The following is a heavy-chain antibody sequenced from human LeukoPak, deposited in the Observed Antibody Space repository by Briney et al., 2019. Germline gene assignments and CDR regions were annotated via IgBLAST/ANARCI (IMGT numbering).Heavy chain of an antibody. CDR1: GGSISSSSYY. CDR2: IYYSGST. Sequence: PSETLSLTCTVSGGSISSSSYYWGWIRQPPGKGLEWIGSIYYSGSTYYNPSLKSRVTISVDTSKNQFSLKLSSVTAADTAVYYCARDRLYSYQLPHGGLDAFDIWGQGTMVTVSS. CDR3: ARDRLYSYQLPHGGLDAFDI. D-gene: IGHD2-2*01. J-gene: IGHJ3*02. V-gene: IGHV4-39*07.